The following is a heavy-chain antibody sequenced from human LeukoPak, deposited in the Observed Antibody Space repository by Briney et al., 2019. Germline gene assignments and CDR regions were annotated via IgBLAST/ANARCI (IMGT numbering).Heavy chain of an antibody. CDR1: GYSFTSHD. CDR3: ATEESSTSGAYYYYYMDV. Sequence: ASVKVSCKASGYSFTSHDINWVRQATGQGLEWMGWMNPNSGNTGYAQKFQGRVTMTEDTSTDTAYMELSSLRSEDTAVYYCATEESSTSGAYYYYYMDVWGKGTTVTVSS. J-gene: IGHJ6*03. D-gene: IGHD2-2*01. CDR2: MNPNSGNT. V-gene: IGHV1-8*01.